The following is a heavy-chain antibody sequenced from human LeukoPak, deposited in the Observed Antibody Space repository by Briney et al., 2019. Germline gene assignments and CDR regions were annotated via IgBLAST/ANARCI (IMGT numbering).Heavy chain of an antibody. CDR1: GGSVSSGSYY. CDR2: IYYSGST. D-gene: IGHD2-15*01. V-gene: IGHV4-61*01. J-gene: IGHJ5*02. CDR3: ARETPGYCSGGSCSS. Sequence: SETLSLTCTVSGGSVSSGSYYWSWIRQPPGKGLEWIGYIYYSGSTYYNPSLKSRVTISVDTSKNQFSLKLSSVTAADTAVYYCARETPGYCSGGSCSSWGQGTLVTVSS.